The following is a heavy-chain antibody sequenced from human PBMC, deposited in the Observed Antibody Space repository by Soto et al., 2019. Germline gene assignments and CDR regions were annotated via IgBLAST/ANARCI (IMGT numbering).Heavy chain of an antibody. D-gene: IGHD2-15*01. CDR2: MSWNSGNI. CDR3: AKDIGGEMHAFDI. Sequence: GGSLRLSCVASGFGFGGYAMHWVRQGPGKGLEWVSGMSWNSGNIGYADSVKGRFTISRDNAKNSLYLQMNSLSAEDTALYYCAKDIGGEMHAFDIWGQGTMV. V-gene: IGHV3-9*01. CDR1: GFGFGGYA. J-gene: IGHJ3*02.